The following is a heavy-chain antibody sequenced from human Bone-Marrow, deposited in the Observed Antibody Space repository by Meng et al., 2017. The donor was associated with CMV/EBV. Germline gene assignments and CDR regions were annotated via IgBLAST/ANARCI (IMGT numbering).Heavy chain of an antibody. J-gene: IGHJ6*02. D-gene: IGHD6-6*01. CDR2: ISYDGSNK. V-gene: IGHV3-30-3*01. Sequence: GESLKIYCAASGFTFSSYAMHWVRQAPGKGLEWVAVISYDGSNKYYADSVKGRFTISRDNSKNTLYLQMNSLRAEDTAVYYCARDSHSSSPEYYYYYGMDVWGQGTTVTVSS. CDR1: GFTFSSYA. CDR3: ARDSHSSSPEYYYYYGMDV.